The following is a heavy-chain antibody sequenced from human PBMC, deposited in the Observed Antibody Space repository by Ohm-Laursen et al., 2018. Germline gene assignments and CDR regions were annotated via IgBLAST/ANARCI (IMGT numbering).Heavy chain of an antibody. J-gene: IGHJ4*02. V-gene: IGHV4-34*01. CDR2: INHSGST. D-gene: IGHD3-10*01. Sequence: SQTLSLTCAVYGGSFSGYYWSWIRQPPGKGLEWIGEINHSGSTNYNPSLKSRVTISIDTSKNQFSLKLSSVTAADTAVYYGARRGDRGRSFDYWGQGTLVTVSS. CDR3: ARRGDRGRSFDY. CDR1: GGSFSGYY.